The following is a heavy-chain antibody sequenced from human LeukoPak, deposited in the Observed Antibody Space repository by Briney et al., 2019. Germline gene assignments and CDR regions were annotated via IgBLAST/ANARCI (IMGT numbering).Heavy chain of an antibody. CDR3: AKVLLWFGELGGVDY. Sequence: PGGSLRLSCAASGFTFSSYSMNWVRQAPGKGLEWVSYISSFSGTIYYADSVKGRFTISRDNAKNSLYLQMNSLRAEDTAVYYCAKVLLWFGELGGVDYWGQGTLVTVSS. CDR2: ISSFSGTI. V-gene: IGHV3-48*01. D-gene: IGHD3-10*01. J-gene: IGHJ4*02. CDR1: GFTFSSYS.